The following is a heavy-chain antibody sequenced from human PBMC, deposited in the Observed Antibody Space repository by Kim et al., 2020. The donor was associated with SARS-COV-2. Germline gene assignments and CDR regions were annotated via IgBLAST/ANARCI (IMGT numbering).Heavy chain of an antibody. J-gene: IGHJ4*02. Sequence: GGSLRLSCAASGFTFSSYGMHWVRQAPGKGLEWVAVISYDGSNKYYADSVKGRFTISRDNSKNTLYLQMNSLRAEDTAVYYCSRRAYSRGGWYFDYWGQG. V-gene: IGHV3-30*03. D-gene: IGHD6-19*01. CDR3: SRRAYSRGGWYFDY. CDR1: GFTFSSYG. CDR2: ISYDGSNK.